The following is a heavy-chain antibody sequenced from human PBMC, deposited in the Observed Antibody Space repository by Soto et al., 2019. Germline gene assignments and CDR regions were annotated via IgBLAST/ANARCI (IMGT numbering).Heavy chain of an antibody. CDR2: IYYSGST. CDR3: ARGGRRSPGMDV. Sequence: PSETLSLTCTVSGGSISSGGYYWSWIRQHPGKGLEWIGYIYYSGSTYYNPSLKSRVTLSVDTSKNQFSLKLSSVTAADTAVYYCARGGRRSPGMDVWGQGTTVTVSS. V-gene: IGHV4-31*03. J-gene: IGHJ6*02. CDR1: GGSISSGGYY.